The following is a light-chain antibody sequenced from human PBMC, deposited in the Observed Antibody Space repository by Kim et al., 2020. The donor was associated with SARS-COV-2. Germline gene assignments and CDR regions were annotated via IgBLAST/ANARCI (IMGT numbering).Light chain of an antibody. CDR2: DVS. CDR1: SSDVGGYNY. V-gene: IGLV2-14*03. CDR3: SSYTSSSTFV. Sequence: QSITISCTGTSSDVGGYNYVSWYQKHPGKAPKLMIYDVSNRPSGVSNRFSGSKSGNTASLTISGLQAEDEADYYCSSYTSSSTFVFGGGTQLTVL. J-gene: IGLJ2*01.